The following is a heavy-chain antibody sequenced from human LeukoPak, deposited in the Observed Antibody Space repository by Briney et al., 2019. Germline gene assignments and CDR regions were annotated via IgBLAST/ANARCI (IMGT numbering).Heavy chain of an antibody. V-gene: IGHV1-46*01. CDR1: GYTFTSYY. D-gene: IGHD3-22*01. CDR2: INPSGGST. J-gene: IGHJ4*02. Sequence: GASVKVSCKASGYTFTSYYMHWVRQAPGQGLEWMGIINPSGGSTSYAQKFQGRVTMTRDTSTSTVYMELSSLRSEDTAVYYCARGGQTYYYGSSGYYADYWGQGTLVTVSS. CDR3: ARGGQTYYYGSSGYYADY.